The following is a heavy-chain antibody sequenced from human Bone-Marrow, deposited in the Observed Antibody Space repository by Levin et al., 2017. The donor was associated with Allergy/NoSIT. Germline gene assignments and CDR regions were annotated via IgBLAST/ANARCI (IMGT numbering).Heavy chain of an antibody. D-gene: IGHD6-6*01. J-gene: IGHJ4*01. Sequence: GGSLRLSCAASGFSFEDYAMHWVRQAPGKGLEWLSRINWNSYTITYADSVKGRFTISRDNAKKFLYLQMNSLRAEDTALYYCAKQGQLGYEIDYWGQGTLVTVS. CDR2: INWNSYTI. V-gene: IGHV3-9*01. CDR1: GFSFEDYA. CDR3: AKQGQLGYEIDY.